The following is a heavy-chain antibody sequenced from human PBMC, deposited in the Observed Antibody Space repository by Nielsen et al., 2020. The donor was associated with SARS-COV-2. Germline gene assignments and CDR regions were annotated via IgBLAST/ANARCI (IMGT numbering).Heavy chain of an antibody. CDR1: EFTFNNYA. Sequence: GESLKISCAASEFTFNNYAMSWVRQAPGKGLEWVSTISGGGESTRYADSVKGRFTISRDNSKNTLYLQMNSLRAEDTAVYYCARDLSTYGGNPGAFDIWGQGTMVTVSS. D-gene: IGHD4-23*01. CDR3: ARDLSTYGGNPGAFDI. J-gene: IGHJ3*02. CDR2: ISGGGEST. V-gene: IGHV3-23*01.